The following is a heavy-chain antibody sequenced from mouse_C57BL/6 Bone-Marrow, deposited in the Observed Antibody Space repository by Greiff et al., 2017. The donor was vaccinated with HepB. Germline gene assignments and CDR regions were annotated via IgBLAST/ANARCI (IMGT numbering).Heavy chain of an antibody. CDR1: GYTFTEEK. J-gene: IGHJ2*01. D-gene: IGHD1-1*01. CDR2: FYPGSGSI. V-gene: IGHV1-62-2*01. CDR3: ARHGTTVVPFDY. Sequence: QVQLQQSGAELVKPGASVKLSGKEGGYTFTEEKRQWGKQRSGHGLEWIGWFYPGSGSIKYNEKFKDKATLTADKSSSTVYMELSRLTSEDSAVYFCARHGTTVVPFDYWGQGTTLTVSS.